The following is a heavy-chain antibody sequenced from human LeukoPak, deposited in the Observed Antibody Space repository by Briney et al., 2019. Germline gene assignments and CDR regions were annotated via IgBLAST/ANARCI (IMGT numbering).Heavy chain of an antibody. CDR2: IYYSGST. CDR3: ARLSGTYSPFNY. CDR1: GASISSSSYF. J-gene: IGHJ4*02. Sequence: PSETLSLTCNVSGASISSSSYFWAWIRQPPGKGLEWVGGIYYSGSTYFSSSLKSRVTISVDTSKNHFSLKVTSVTATGTAVYYCARLSGTYSPFNYWGRGTLVTVSS. V-gene: IGHV4-39*02. D-gene: IGHD1-26*01.